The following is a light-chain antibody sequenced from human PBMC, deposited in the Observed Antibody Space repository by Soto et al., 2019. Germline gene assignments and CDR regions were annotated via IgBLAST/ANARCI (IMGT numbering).Light chain of an antibody. Sequence: EFVLTQSPGTLSLSPGERATLSCRASQTLRNNYLAWYQQKPGQAPKLLIYDASSRATGIPDRFSGGGSGTDFILTISRLEPEDFAVYYCQQFSSYPLTFGGGTKVEIK. CDR1: QTLRNNY. V-gene: IGKV3-20*01. J-gene: IGKJ4*01. CDR3: QQFSSYPLT. CDR2: DAS.